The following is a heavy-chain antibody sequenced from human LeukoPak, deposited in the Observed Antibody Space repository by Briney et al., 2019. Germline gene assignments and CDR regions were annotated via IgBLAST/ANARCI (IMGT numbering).Heavy chain of an antibody. V-gene: IGHV1-2*02. Sequence: ASVKVSCTASGYTFTGYYMHWVRQAPGQGLEWMGWINPNSGGTNYAQKFQGRVTMTRDTSISTAYMELSRLRSDDTAVYYCARDLALYCSGGSCQGNWFDPWGQGTLVTVSS. CDR2: INPNSGGT. CDR1: GYTFTGYY. D-gene: IGHD2-15*01. CDR3: ARDLALYCSGGSCQGNWFDP. J-gene: IGHJ5*02.